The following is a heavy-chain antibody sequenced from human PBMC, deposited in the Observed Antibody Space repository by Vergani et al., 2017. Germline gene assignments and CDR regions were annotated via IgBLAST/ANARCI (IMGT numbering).Heavy chain of an antibody. J-gene: IGHJ4*02. CDR2: IYYSGST. CDR1: GGSISSSSYY. CDR3: ARGRTVTPRIYYFDY. Sequence: QVQLPESGPGLVKPSETLSLTCTVSGGSISSSSYYWGWIRQPPGKGLEWIGSIYYSGSTYYNPSLKSRVTISVDTSKNQFSLKLSSVTAADTAVYYCARGRTVTPRIYYFDYWGQGTLVTVSS. D-gene: IGHD4-17*01. V-gene: IGHV4-39*01.